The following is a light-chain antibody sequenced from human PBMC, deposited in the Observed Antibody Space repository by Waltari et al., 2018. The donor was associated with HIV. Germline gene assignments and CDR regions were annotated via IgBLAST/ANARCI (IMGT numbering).Light chain of an antibody. V-gene: IGKV2D-29*01. CDR1: QSLLFSDGKTY. Sequence: DIVMTQTPLSLSVTPGQPASISCKSSQSLLFSDGKTYLSWYIHKPGQTPQLLIYESSNRFSGVPDRFSGSGSGTDFTLKISRVEADDVGVYYCMQSRQVPLTFGGGTKVEIK. CDR2: ESS. CDR3: MQSRQVPLT. J-gene: IGKJ4*01.